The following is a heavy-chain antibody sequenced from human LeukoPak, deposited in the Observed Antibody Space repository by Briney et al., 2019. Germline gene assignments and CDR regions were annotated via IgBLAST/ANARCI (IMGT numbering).Heavy chain of an antibody. V-gene: IGHV1-18*01. CDR3: ARAQYYYDSSGYFY. J-gene: IGHJ4*02. Sequence: RASVKVSCKASGGTFSSYAISWVRQAPGQGLEWMGWISAYNGNTNYAQKLQGRVTMTTDTSTSTAYMELRSLRSDDTAVYYCARAQYYYDSSGYFYWGQGTLVTVSS. D-gene: IGHD3-22*01. CDR2: ISAYNGNT. CDR1: GGTFSSYA.